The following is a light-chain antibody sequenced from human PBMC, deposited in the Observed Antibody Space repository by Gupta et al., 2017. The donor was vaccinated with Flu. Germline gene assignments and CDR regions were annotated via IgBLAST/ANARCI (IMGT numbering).Light chain of an antibody. CDR1: SGGIASNY. CDR3: QSYDSSNQV. CDR2: EDN. Sequence: FMLTQPHSVSESPWTTVTISFTRSSGGIASNYVQWYQPRPGSSPTTVIYEDNHRPSGVPDRFSGSIDSSSNAASLTIPGRKTEDEDDYYWQSYDSSNQVFGGGTKLTVL. V-gene: IGLV6-57*01. J-gene: IGLJ3*02.